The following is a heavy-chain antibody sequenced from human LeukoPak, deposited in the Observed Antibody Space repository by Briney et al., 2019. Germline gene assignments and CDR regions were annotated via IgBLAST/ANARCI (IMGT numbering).Heavy chain of an antibody. D-gene: IGHD3-10*01. J-gene: IGHJ5*02. CDR1: GGSISSSSYY. CDR2: MYHSGST. Sequence: SETLSLTCTVSGGSISSSSYYWGWIRQPPGKGLEWIGSMYHSGSTYYNPPLKSRVTISEDTSKNQFSLKLRSVTAADTAVYYCARGPRFGELLWHWFDPWGQGALVTVSS. CDR3: ARGPRFGELLWHWFDP. V-gene: IGHV4-39*07.